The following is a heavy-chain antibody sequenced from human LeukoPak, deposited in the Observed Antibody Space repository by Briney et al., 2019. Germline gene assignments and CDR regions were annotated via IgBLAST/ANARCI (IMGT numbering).Heavy chain of an antibody. CDR1: GASISSYY. D-gene: IGHD2-8*01. CDR3: ARVLNSLDY. V-gene: IGHV4-59*01. CDR2: IYYSGST. J-gene: IGHJ4*02. Sequence: SSETLSLTCTVSGASISSYYWSWIRQPPGKGLEWIGYIYYSGSTNYNPSLKSRVTISVDTSKNQFSLKLSSVTAADMAVYYCARVLNSLDYWGQGTLVTVSS.